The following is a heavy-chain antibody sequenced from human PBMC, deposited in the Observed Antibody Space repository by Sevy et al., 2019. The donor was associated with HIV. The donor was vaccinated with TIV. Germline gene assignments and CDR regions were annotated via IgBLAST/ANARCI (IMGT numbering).Heavy chain of an antibody. J-gene: IGHJ5*02. Sequence: GSLRLSCAASGFTFSSYSMNWVRQAPGKGLEWVSYISSSSSTIYYADSVKGRFTISRDNAKNSLYLQMNSLRDEDTAVYYCAREYYGSGSYEDFDPWGQGTLVTVSS. CDR3: AREYYGSGSYEDFDP. D-gene: IGHD3-10*01. CDR2: ISSSSSTI. CDR1: GFTFSSYS. V-gene: IGHV3-48*02.